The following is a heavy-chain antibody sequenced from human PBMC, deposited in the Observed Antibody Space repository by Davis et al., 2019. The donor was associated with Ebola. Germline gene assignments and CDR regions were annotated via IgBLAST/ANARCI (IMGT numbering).Heavy chain of an antibody. V-gene: IGHV1-18*01. CDR1: GYTFTSYG. CDR2: ISAYNGNT. Sequence: ASVKVSCKASGYTFTSYGISWVRQAPGQGLEWMGWISAYNGNTNYAQKLQGRVTMTRDTSTSTVYMELSSLRSEDTAVYYCAKSEQLVLPDYWGQGTLVTVSS. J-gene: IGHJ4*02. CDR3: AKSEQLVLPDY. D-gene: IGHD6-6*01.